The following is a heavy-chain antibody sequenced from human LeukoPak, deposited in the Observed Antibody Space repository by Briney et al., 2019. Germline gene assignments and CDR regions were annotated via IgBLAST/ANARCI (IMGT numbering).Heavy chain of an antibody. V-gene: IGHV1-69*16. J-gene: IGHJ4*02. CDR3: ARESVVWIQLWSYFDY. CDR1: GGTFSSYT. D-gene: IGHD5-18*01. CDR2: IIPILGIA. Sequence: SVKVSCKASGGTFSSYTISWVRQAPGQGLEWMGRIIPILGIANYAQKFQGRVTITTDESTSTAYMELSSLRSEDTAVYYCARESVVWIQLWSYFDYWGQGTLVTVSS.